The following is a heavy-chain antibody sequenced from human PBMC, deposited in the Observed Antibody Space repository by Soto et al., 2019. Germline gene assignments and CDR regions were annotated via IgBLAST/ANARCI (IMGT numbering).Heavy chain of an antibody. Sequence: QVQLVQSGAEVKKPGASVKVSCKASGYTFTNFGISWVRQAPGQGLEWMGRISAYKGHTNYAQKFQGRVTTTTDTSTSTAYMEVRSLRFDGTAVYYCARGGTQIDYWGQGTLVSVSS. CDR3: ARGGTQIDY. J-gene: IGHJ4*02. D-gene: IGHD3-16*01. CDR1: GYTFTNFG. CDR2: ISAYKGHT. V-gene: IGHV1-18*01.